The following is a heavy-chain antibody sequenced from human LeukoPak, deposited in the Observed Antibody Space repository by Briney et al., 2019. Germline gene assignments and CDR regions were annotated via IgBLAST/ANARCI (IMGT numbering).Heavy chain of an antibody. V-gene: IGHV3-66*02. Sequence: GGPLRLSCAASGFTVSSNYMSWVRQAPGKGLEWVSIIYSGDNTYYADSVKGRFTISRDNSKNTLYLQMNSLRAEDTAVYYCARDKSGSYSLVGDYWGQGTLVTVSS. D-gene: IGHD1-26*01. CDR2: IYSGDNT. J-gene: IGHJ4*02. CDR1: GFTVSSNY. CDR3: ARDKSGSYSLVGDY.